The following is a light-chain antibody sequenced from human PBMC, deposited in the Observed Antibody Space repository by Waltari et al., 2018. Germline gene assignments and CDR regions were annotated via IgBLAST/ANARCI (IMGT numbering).Light chain of an antibody. CDR3: QQYGSSPRT. CDR1: QSVSSSY. CDR2: GAS. Sequence: DIVLTQSPGALSLSPGERTPLSCRASQSVSSSYLAWYQQKPGQAPRLLIYGASSRATGIPDRFSGSGSGTDFTLTISRLEPEDFAVYYCQQYGSSPRTFGQGTKLEIK. V-gene: IGKV3-20*01. J-gene: IGKJ2*02.